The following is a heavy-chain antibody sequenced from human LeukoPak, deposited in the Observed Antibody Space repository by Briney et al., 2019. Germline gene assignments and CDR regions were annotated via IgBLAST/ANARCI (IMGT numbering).Heavy chain of an antibody. CDR1: GYTFTSYY. V-gene: IGHV1-46*01. CDR3: ARGGIAVAGFDY. CDR2: INPSGGST. D-gene: IGHD6-13*01. Sequence: ASVEVSCKASGYTFTSYYMHWVRQAPGQGLEWMGIINPSGGSTSYAQKFQGRVTMTRDMSTSTVYMELSSLRSEDTAVYYCARGGIAVAGFDYWGQGTLVTVSS. J-gene: IGHJ4*02.